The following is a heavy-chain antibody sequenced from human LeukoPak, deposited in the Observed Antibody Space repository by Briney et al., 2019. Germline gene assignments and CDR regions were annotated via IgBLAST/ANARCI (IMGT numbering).Heavy chain of an antibody. CDR1: GFTFDSYA. J-gene: IGHJ4*02. D-gene: IGHD2-8*01. CDR3: AVIGSYGY. V-gene: IGHV3-23*01. Sequence: GGSLRLSCAASGFTFDSYAMSWVRQAPGKGLEWVSAIGGSGTNTYYADSVKGRFTISRDNSKNTVHLQMNSLRAEDTAVYYCAVIGSYGYWGLGTLVTVSS. CDR2: IGGSGTNT.